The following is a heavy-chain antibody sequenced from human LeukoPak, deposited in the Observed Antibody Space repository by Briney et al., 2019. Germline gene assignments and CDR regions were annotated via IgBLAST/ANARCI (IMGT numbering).Heavy chain of an antibody. D-gene: IGHD2-2*01. Sequence: SETLSLTCTVSGASISNYYWSWIRQPPGKGLEWIGYMYYSGSTNYNPSLESRVTISGDTSKNQFSLKLISVTAADTAVYYCARSPCTSASCPRRNVFDVWGQGTMVTVSS. CDR1: GASISNYY. V-gene: IGHV4-59*08. J-gene: IGHJ3*01. CDR2: MYYSGST. CDR3: ARSPCTSASCPRRNVFDV.